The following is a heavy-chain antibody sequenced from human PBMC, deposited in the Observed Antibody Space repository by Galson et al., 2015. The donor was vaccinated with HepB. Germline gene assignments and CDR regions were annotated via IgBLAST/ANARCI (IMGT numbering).Heavy chain of an antibody. Sequence: SVKVSCKASGNAFTRYSMHRVRQAPGQRLEWMGWINAGNDKRKYSQKFQGRVTITRDTSATTAYMELSSLRSEDTAVYYCARYSGSYPDAFDIWGQGTMVTVSS. V-gene: IGHV1-3*01. CDR2: INAGNDKR. CDR3: ARYSGSYPDAFDI. D-gene: IGHD1-26*01. J-gene: IGHJ3*02. CDR1: GNAFTRYS.